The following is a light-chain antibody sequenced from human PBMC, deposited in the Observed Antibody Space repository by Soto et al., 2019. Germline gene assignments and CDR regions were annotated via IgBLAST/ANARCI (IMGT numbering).Light chain of an antibody. Sequence: QSALTQPASVSGSPGQSITIACTGTSSDVGDYNYVSWYQQHPGKAPKLMIYDVSSRPSGVSNRFSGSKSGNTASLTISGLQAEDEADCYCSSYTSSSTLGVFGGGTKLTVL. V-gene: IGLV2-14*03. CDR1: SSDVGDYNY. CDR3: SSYTSSSTLGV. J-gene: IGLJ2*01. CDR2: DVS.